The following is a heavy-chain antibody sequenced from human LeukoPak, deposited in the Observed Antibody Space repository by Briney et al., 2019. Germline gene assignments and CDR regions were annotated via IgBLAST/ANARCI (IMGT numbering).Heavy chain of an antibody. V-gene: IGHV3-11*01. Sequence: GGSLRLSCAASGVTFSDYYMSWIRRAPGKGVEGVSYISSSGSTIYYADSVKGRFTISRDNAKNSLYLQMNSLRVEDTAVYYCAKARPNEDIVVVPAAPRPYYFDYWGQGTLVTVSS. J-gene: IGHJ4*02. CDR3: AKARPNEDIVVVPAAPRPYYFDY. D-gene: IGHD2-2*01. CDR2: ISSSGSTI. CDR1: GVTFSDYY.